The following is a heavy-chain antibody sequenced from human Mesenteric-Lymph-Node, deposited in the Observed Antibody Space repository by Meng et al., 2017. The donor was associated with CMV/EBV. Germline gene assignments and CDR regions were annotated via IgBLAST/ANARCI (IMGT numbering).Heavy chain of an antibody. D-gene: IGHD5-12*01. CDR1: GFTFSSYW. J-gene: IGHJ4*02. V-gene: IGHV3-48*04. CDR3: ATDPGYSGYYFFDY. CDR2: ISSSGGTI. Sequence: GESLKISCAASGFTFSSYWMNWVRQAPGKGLEWVSYISSSGGTIYYADSVKGRFTISRDNAKNSLYLQMNSLRAEDTAVYYCATDPGYSGYYFFDYWGQGTLVTVSS.